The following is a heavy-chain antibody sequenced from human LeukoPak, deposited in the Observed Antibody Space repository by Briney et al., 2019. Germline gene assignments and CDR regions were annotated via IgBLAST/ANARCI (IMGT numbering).Heavy chain of an antibody. J-gene: IGHJ6*03. D-gene: IGHD3-3*01. Sequence: SQTLSLTCTVSGGSISSGSYYWSWIRQPAGKGLEWIGRIYTSGSTNYNPSLKSRVTISVDTSKNQFSLKPSSVTAADTAVYYCATNSDDFWSGYYYYYYYMDVWGKGTTVTVSS. CDR2: IYTSGST. CDR3: ATNSDDFWSGYYYYYYYMDV. V-gene: IGHV4-61*02. CDR1: GGSISSGSYY.